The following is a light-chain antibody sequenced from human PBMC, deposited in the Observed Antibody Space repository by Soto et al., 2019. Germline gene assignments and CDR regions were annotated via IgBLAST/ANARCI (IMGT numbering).Light chain of an antibody. CDR1: GGDFGSSTY. V-gene: IGLV2-14*01. J-gene: IGLJ3*02. Sequence: QYALIQPASVSGSPGQSLIISCTGTGGDFGSSTYVSWYQQHSDKAPKVVIYEVNKRPSGVSSRFSGAKSGSTASLTISGLQGDDEATYFCSSYTTTNSWVFGGGTKVTVL. CDR3: SSYTTTNSWV. CDR2: EVN.